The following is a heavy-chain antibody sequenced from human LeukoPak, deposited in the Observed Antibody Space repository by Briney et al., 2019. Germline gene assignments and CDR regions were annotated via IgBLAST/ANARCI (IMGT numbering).Heavy chain of an antibody. V-gene: IGHV3-30*18. Sequence: GGSLRLSCVASGFTFSNYYMHWVRQAPGKGLEWVAIISDAGERKFYADSVRGRITISRDKSKNTLFLQLNSLRADDTAVYFCAKDLSGHWCIDSWGQGALGTVSS. D-gene: IGHD4/OR15-4a*01. CDR1: GFTFSNYY. J-gene: IGHJ4*02. CDR3: AKDLSGHWCIDS. CDR2: ISDAGERK.